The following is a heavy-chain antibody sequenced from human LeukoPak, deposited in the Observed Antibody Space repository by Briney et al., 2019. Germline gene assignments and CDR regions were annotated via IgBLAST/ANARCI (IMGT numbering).Heavy chain of an antibody. CDR2: ISHDGASA. Sequence: GGSQRLSCAASGYTFYNYAVTWVRQAPGQGLEWVSSISHDGASAHYADSVKGRFTISRDNSKNTVFLQMDSLRAEDTAVYFWAKYGSGQLWLLGWYFDFWGRGTLVSVSS. CDR1: GYTFYNYA. V-gene: IGHV3-23*01. J-gene: IGHJ2*01. D-gene: IGHD3-16*01. CDR3: AKYGSGQLWLLGWYFDF.